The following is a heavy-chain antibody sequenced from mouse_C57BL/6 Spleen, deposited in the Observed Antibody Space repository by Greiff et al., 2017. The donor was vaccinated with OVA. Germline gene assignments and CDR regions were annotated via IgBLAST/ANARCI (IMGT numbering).Heavy chain of an antibody. Sequence: EVQLQQSGPELVKPGASVKISCKASGYTFTDYYMNWVKQSHGKSLEWIGDINPNNGGTSYNQKFKGKATLTVDKSSSTSYMELRSLTSEDSAVYYCARSGLYYGNYDGFAYWGQGTLLTVSA. J-gene: IGHJ3*01. CDR2: INPNNGGT. CDR1: GYTFTDYY. D-gene: IGHD2-1*01. V-gene: IGHV1-26*01. CDR3: ARSGLYYGNYDGFAY.